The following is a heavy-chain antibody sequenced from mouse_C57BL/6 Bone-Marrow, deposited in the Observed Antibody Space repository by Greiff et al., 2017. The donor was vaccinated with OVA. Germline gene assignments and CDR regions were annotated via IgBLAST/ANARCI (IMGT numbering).Heavy chain of an antibody. V-gene: IGHV2-2*01. CDR3: ARNELGRAWFAY. J-gene: IGHJ3*01. Sequence: QVQLKESGPGLVQPSQSLSITCTVSGFSLTSYGVHWVRQSPGKGLEWLGVIWSGGSTDYNAAFISRLSISKDNSKSQVFFKMSSLQADDTAIYYCARNELGRAWFAYWGQGTLVTVSA. CDR2: IWSGGST. D-gene: IGHD4-1*01. CDR1: GFSLTSYG.